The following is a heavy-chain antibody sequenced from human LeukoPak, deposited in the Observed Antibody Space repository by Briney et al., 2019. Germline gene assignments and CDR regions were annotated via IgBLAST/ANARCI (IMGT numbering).Heavy chain of an antibody. Sequence: SETLSLTCSVSGGSISNHYWSWIRQSPGKGLEWIGCIYYTWSTNYNPSLKSRVTISVDTSKNQFSLKLTSVTAADTAVYYCAREYPTPYYDFWSGYRYYYYMDVWGKGTTVTVSS. V-gene: IGHV4-59*11. CDR3: AREYPTPYYDFWSGYRYYYYMDV. CDR2: IYYTWST. CDR1: GGSISNHY. D-gene: IGHD3-3*01. J-gene: IGHJ6*03.